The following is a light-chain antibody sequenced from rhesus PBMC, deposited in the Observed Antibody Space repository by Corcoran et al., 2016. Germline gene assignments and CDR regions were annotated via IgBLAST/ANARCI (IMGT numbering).Light chain of an antibody. Sequence: IHMTQSPSFLSASVGDIVTITCRASQGISNYLSWYQEKPGKAPKLLIYDASSLRSGVPSRFSGNGSGTDFTLTISSLQPEDFATYYCLQFNSDPYSFGQGTKVEIK. J-gene: IGKJ2*01. CDR2: DAS. CDR3: LQFNSDPYS. V-gene: IGKV1-43*02. CDR1: QGISNY.